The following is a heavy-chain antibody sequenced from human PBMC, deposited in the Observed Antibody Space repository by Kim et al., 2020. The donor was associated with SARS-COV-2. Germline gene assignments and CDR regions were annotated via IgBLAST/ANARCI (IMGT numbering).Heavy chain of an antibody. D-gene: IGHD6-19*01. V-gene: IGHV4-59*01. CDR3: ARDRSIAVAGTTFDI. J-gene: IGHJ3*02. Sequence: PALKSRVTISVDTSKNQFSLKLSSVTAADTAVYYCARDRSIAVAGTTFDIWGQGTMVTVSS.